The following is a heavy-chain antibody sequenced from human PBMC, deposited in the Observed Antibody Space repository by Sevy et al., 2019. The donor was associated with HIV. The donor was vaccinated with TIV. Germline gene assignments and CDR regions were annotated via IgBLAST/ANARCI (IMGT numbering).Heavy chain of an antibody. CDR3: ARDLEFYDSGDYGPAFMPDF. CDR2: IWFDGSYT. Sequence: GGSLRLSCAASGFTLSSFGMHWVRQAPGKGLEWVAVIWFDGSYTYYADSVKGRFTISRDIAKNTLHLQMNSLRAEDTAVYYCARDLEFYDSGDYGPAFMPDFWGHGTLVTVSS. CDR1: GFTLSSFG. D-gene: IGHD4-17*01. J-gene: IGHJ4*01. V-gene: IGHV3-33*01.